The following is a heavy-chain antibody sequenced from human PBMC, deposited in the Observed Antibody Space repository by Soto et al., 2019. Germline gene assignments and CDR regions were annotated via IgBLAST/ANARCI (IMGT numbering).Heavy chain of an antibody. Sequence: ASVKVSCKASGYTFTSYAMHWVRQAPGQRLAWMGWINAGNGNTKYSKKFQGRVTITRDKSASTAYMELSSLRSEDTAVYYCARGRIAVAAYYLDYWGQGTLVTVSS. V-gene: IGHV1-3*01. CDR2: INAGNGNT. D-gene: IGHD6-19*01. J-gene: IGHJ4*02. CDR1: GYTFTSYA. CDR3: ARGRIAVAAYYLDY.